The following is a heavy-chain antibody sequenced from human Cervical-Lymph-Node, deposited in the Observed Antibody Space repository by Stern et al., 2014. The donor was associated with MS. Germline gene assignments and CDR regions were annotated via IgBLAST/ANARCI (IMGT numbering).Heavy chain of an antibody. CDR1: GFTFSDHY. CDR2: IRNKGNSYTT. V-gene: IGHV3-72*01. CDR3: VRGGSAGRVFDY. D-gene: IGHD2-8*02. J-gene: IGHJ4*02. Sequence: EVQLEESGGGLVQPGGSLRLSCAASGFTFSDHYMDWVRQAPGKGLECVGRIRNKGNSYTTEYAASVKGRFTISRDDSKNSLYLQMNSLKTEDTAVYYCVRGGSAGRVFDYWGQGTLVTVSS.